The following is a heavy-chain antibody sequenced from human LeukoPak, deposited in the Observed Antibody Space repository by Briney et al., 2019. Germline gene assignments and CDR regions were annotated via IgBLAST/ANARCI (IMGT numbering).Heavy chain of an antibody. V-gene: IGHV3-23*01. J-gene: IGHJ4*02. CDR1: GFTFDSYT. D-gene: IGHD6-25*01. CDR3: ARGVSGWPYYLDF. Sequence: GGSLRLSCAASGFTFDSYTMIWVRQPPGRGLEWVSAITGSGGDSYHADSVKGRFTVSRDNSKNTLFLQINSLRVEDTALYYCARGVSGWPYYLDFWGQGTLVTVSS. CDR2: ITGSGGDS.